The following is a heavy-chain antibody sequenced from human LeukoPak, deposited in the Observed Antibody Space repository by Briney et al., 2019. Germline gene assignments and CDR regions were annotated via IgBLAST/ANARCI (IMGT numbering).Heavy chain of an antibody. CDR3: AKDQYCSSTSCYGSPFDY. J-gene: IGHJ4*02. V-gene: IGHV3-23*01. CDR1: GFTFSSYA. CDR2: ISGSGGST. Sequence: PGGSLRLSCAASGFTFSSYAMSWVRQAPGKGLEWVSAISGSGGSTYYADSVKGRFTISRDNSKNTLYLQMNSLRAEDTAVYYCAKDQYCSSTSCYGSPFDYWGQGTLVTVSS. D-gene: IGHD2-2*01.